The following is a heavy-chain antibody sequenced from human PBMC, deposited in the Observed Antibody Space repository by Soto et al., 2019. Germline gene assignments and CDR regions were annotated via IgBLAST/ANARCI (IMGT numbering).Heavy chain of an antibody. CDR2: INHSGST. CDR3: ARAMLGYCSSTSCYGLYCYYGMDV. J-gene: IGHJ6*02. Sequence: SETRSLACAVYGGSFSGYYWSWIRQPPGEGVEGIGEINHSGSTNYNPSLKSRVTISVDTSKTQFSLKLSSVTAADTAVYYCARAMLGYCSSTSCYGLYCYYGMDVWGQGTTVT. CDR1: GGSFSGYY. V-gene: IGHV4-34*01. D-gene: IGHD2-2*01.